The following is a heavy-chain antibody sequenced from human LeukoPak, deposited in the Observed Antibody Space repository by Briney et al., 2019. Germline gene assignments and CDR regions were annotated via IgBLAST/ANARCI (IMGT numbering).Heavy chain of an antibody. D-gene: IGHD5-24*01. J-gene: IGHJ6*03. CDR3: AASRRGGYNLYYYYYMDV. V-gene: IGHV1-69*13. CDR2: NIPIFDTT. CDR1: GGTFSRYA. Sequence: SVKVSCKASGGTFSRYAISWVPQAPGQGLEWMGGNIPIFDTTNYAQKIQGRVTITADESTSTAYMELSSLRSDDTAVYYCAASRRGGYNLYYYYYMDVWGKGTTVTVSS.